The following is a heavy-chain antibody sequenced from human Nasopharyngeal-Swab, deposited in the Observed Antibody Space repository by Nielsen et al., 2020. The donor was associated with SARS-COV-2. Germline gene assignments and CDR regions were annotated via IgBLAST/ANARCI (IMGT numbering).Heavy chain of an antibody. CDR3: TRDDFNWYFDL. Sequence: ASVKVSCKASGYSFSSYGITWVRQAPGQGLEWMGWISASSGNTNYAQNLRGRVTMTTDTSTNTVYMELRSLRLDDTAMYYCTRDDFNWYFDLWGRGTLVTVSS. J-gene: IGHJ2*01. D-gene: IGHD3/OR15-3a*01. CDR1: GYSFSSYG. CDR2: ISASSGNT. V-gene: IGHV1-18*01.